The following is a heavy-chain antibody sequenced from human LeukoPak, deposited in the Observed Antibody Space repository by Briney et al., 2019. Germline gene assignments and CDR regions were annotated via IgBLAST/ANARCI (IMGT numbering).Heavy chain of an antibody. J-gene: IGHJ4*02. Sequence: SETLSLTCTVSGGSISSGSYYWSWIRQPAGTGLEWIGRIYTSGSTNYNPSLKSRVTISVDTSKNQFSLKLSSVTAADTAVYYCARTYYYDSSGFDYWGQGTLVTVSS. CDR1: GGSISSGSYY. V-gene: IGHV4-61*02. CDR3: ARTYYYDSSGFDY. D-gene: IGHD3-22*01. CDR2: IYTSGST.